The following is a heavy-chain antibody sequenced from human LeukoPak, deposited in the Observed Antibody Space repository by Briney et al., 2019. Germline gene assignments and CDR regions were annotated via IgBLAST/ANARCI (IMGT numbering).Heavy chain of an antibody. V-gene: IGHV3-23*01. CDR3: AKDARTSGTYSPPGYYYMDV. J-gene: IGHJ6*03. CDR1: GFTFSTYA. Sequence: GGSLRLSCAASGFTFSTYAMSWVRQAPGKGLEWVSLITSSGSNTYYADSVKGRFTISRDNSKNTLYLQMDSLRAEDTAVYYCAKDARTSGTYSPPGYYYMDVWGKGTTVTVYS. D-gene: IGHD3-10*01. CDR2: ITSSGSNT.